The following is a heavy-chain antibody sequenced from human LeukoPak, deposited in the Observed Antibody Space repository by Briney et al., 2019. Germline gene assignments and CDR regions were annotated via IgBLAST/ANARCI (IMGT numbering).Heavy chain of an antibody. Sequence: SETLSLTCTVSGGSISSYYWSWIRQPPGKGLEWIGYIYYSGSTNYNPSLKSRVTISVDTSKNQFSLKLSPVTAADTAVYYWARLGAGGTTSRLYDSSGPFDYWGQGTLVTVSS. CDR2: IYYSGST. CDR1: GGSISSYY. J-gene: IGHJ4*02. D-gene: IGHD3-22*01. CDR3: ARLGAGGTTSRLYDSSGPFDY. V-gene: IGHV4-59*08.